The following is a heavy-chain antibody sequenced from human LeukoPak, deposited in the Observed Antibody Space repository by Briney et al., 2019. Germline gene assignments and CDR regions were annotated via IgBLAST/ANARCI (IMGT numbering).Heavy chain of an antibody. Sequence: SETLSLTCAVYGGSFSGYYWSWIRQPPGKGLEWIGEINHSGSTNYNPSLKSRVTIPVDTSKNQFSLKLSSVTAADTAVYYCARRRYFDWFRYFDYWGQGTLVTVSS. CDR1: GGSFSGYY. CDR2: INHSGST. CDR3: ARRRYFDWFRYFDY. J-gene: IGHJ4*02. D-gene: IGHD3-9*01. V-gene: IGHV4-34*01.